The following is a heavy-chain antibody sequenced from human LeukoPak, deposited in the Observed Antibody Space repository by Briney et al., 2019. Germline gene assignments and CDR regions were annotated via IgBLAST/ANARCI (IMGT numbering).Heavy chain of an antibody. D-gene: IGHD4-11*01. J-gene: IGHJ4*02. CDR3: ARLQSHFDY. Sequence: PGGSLRLSCAASGFTFSSYWMSWVRQAPGKGLEWIGYTYHSGSTSYNPSLKTRVTISVDTSKNQFSLKLNSVTAADTAVYYCARLQSHFDYWGQGTLVTVSS. V-gene: IGHV4-59*12. CDR2: TYHSGST. CDR1: GFTFSSYW.